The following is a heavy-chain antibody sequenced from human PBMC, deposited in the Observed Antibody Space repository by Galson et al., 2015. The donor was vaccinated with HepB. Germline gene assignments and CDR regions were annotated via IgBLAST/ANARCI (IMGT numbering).Heavy chain of an antibody. CDR3: ARDGATAPPDY. J-gene: IGHJ4*02. Sequence: SLRLSCATSGFSFRDYAMNWFHQAPGKGLEWVGFIRSKPYGGTTQYVASVKGRFTISRDDSKSIAYLQMDSLRVEDTAVYYCARDGATAPPDYWGQGTLVTVSS. CDR2: IRSKPYGGTT. V-gene: IGHV3-49*03. CDR1: GFSFRDYA.